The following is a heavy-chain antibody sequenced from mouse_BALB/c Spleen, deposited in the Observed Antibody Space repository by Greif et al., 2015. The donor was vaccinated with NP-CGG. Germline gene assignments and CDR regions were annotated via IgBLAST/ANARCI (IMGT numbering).Heavy chain of an antibody. CDR3: ASFTTDYAMDY. CDR2: ISSGSSTI. CDR1: GFTFSSFG. J-gene: IGHJ4*01. D-gene: IGHD1-1*01. V-gene: IGHV5-17*02. Sequence: EVQRVESGGGLVQPGGSRKLSCAASGFTFSSFGMHWVRQAPEKGLEWVAYISSGSSTIYYADTVKGRFTISRDNPKNTLFLQMTSLRSEDTAMYYRASFTTDYAMDYWGQGTSVTVSS.